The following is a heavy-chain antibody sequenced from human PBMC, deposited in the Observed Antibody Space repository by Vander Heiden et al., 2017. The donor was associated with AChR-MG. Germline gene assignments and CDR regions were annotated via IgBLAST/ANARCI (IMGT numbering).Heavy chain of an antibody. D-gene: IGHD2-15*01. CDR3: ARDKGNSGWYFDY. V-gene: IGHV3-33*01. CDR1: VFTFSSYC. J-gene: IGHJ4*02. CDR2: IWYEGSNK. Sequence: QVQLVESGGGVVQPGRPLRLTCAASVFTFSSYCSDWVRQAPGKGFEWVAVIWYEGSNKYYADSVKGRFTISIDNSKNTLYLQMNSLRAEDTAVYYCARDKGNSGWYFDYWGQGTLVTVSS.